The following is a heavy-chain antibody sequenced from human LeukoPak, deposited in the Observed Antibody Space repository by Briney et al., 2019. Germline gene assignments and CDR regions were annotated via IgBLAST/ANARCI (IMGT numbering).Heavy chain of an antibody. Sequence: GGSLRLSCAASGFTFSSYSMNWVRQAPGKGLEWVSYISSRSSNIYYADSVKGRFTISRDNSKNTLYLQMNSLRAEDTAVYYCAKDKSVRYSGSFTYGDYFDYWGQGTLVTVSS. CDR3: AKDKSVRYSGSFTYGDYFDY. D-gene: IGHD1-26*01. CDR1: GFTFSSYS. CDR2: ISSRSSNI. J-gene: IGHJ4*02. V-gene: IGHV3-48*01.